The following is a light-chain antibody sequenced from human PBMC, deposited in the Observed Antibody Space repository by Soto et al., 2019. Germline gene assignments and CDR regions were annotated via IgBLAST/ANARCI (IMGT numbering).Light chain of an antibody. CDR1: QSINTW. CDR3: QQYNSYSP. J-gene: IGKJ1*01. Sequence: DIQMTQSPSTLSASVGDRVTITCRASQSINTWLAWYQQKPGKAPKLLIYKASSLQSGVPSRFSGSGSGTECTLTISSLQPDDVATYYCQQYNSYSPFGQGTKVEIK. V-gene: IGKV1-5*03. CDR2: KAS.